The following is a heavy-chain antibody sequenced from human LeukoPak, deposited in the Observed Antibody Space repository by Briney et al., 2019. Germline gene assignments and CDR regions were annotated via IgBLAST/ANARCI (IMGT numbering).Heavy chain of an antibody. J-gene: IGHJ4*02. D-gene: IGHD3-22*01. CDR1: GFSFSSYT. CDR3: ARDSVHGYYDSSGYSTLFDY. V-gene: IGHV3-21*01. Sequence: GGSLRLSCAASGFSFSSYTVNWVRQAPGKGLEWVSSISSSSDYIFYADSVKGRFTISRDNAKNSLYLQMNSLRAEDTAVYYCARDSVHGYYDSSGYSTLFDYWGQGTLVTVSS. CDR2: ISSSSDYI.